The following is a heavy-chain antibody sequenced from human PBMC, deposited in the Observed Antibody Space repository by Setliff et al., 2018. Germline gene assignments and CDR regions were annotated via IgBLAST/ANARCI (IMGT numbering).Heavy chain of an antibody. Sequence: SETLSLTCSVYGESFSNNYWSWIRQSPGKGLEWIGESDHGGNTTIHPSLKSRLTMSVDTSKNQFSLKLTSVTAADTAVYYCARDYQGGWFDPWGPGTLVTVSS. V-gene: IGHV4-34*01. CDR3: ARDYQGGWFDP. J-gene: IGHJ5*02. CDR2: SDHGGNT. D-gene: IGHD3-10*01. CDR1: GESFSNNY.